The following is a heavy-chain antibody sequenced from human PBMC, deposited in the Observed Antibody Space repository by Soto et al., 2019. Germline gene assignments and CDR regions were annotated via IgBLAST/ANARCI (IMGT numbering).Heavy chain of an antibody. Sequence: ASVKVYCNASASTFTSYDINCVRQATGPGLQWMGFRNPNSGNTGYAQKFQGRVTLTRNTDISTAYMELSSLRSEDTAVYYCATGKWPEWNWFDPWGQGTLVTVSS. CDR2: RNPNSGNT. CDR1: ASTFTSYD. D-gene: IGHD3-3*01. CDR3: ATGKWPEWNWFDP. V-gene: IGHV1-8*01. J-gene: IGHJ5*02.